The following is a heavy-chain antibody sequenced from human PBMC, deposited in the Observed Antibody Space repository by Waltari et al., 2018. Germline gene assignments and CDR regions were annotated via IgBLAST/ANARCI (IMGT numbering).Heavy chain of an antibody. D-gene: IGHD5-18*01. J-gene: IGHJ5*02. CDR3: ARVGMVTTRVKNWFDP. V-gene: IGHV4-34*01. CDR1: GGSFSDYY. Sequence: QVQLQQWGAGLLKPSETLSLTCAIYGGSFSDYYWSWIRQPPGKGLEWIGEINHGGSTHYNPSLKSRVTISVDTSKNQISLRLSSVTAADTAVYYCARVGMVTTRVKNWFDPWGQGTLVTVSS. CDR2: INHGGST.